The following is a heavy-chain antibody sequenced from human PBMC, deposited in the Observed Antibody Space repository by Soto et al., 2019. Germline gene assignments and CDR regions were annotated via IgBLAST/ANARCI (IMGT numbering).Heavy chain of an antibody. CDR2: VRDGGNS. CDR1: GGSMNNHL. D-gene: IGHD7-27*01. V-gene: IGHV4-59*11. J-gene: IGHJ5*02. Sequence: PSETLSLTCTVSGGSMNNHLWNWMRQPPGKQLEWIGFVRDGGNSNYNPSLKSRVSISLDTSRNQFSLKLSSVTAADTAIYYCARGLVWQKSTWYPLGSWGRETLVPVPS. CDR3: ARGLVWQKSTWYPLGS.